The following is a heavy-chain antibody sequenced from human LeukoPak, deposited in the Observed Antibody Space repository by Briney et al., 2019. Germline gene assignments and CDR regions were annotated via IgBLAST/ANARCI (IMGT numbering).Heavy chain of an antibody. J-gene: IGHJ4*02. V-gene: IGHV3-30*02. CDR1: GFTFSSYW. Sequence: GGSLRLSCAASGFTFSSYWMSWVRQAPGKGLEWVAFIRYDGSQKFYADSVKGRFTISRDNSKNTLYLQMNSLRPEDTAIYYCAKRAVVREIQYFDYWGQGALLTVSS. CDR3: AKRAVVREIQYFDY. D-gene: IGHD3-22*01. CDR2: IRYDGSQK.